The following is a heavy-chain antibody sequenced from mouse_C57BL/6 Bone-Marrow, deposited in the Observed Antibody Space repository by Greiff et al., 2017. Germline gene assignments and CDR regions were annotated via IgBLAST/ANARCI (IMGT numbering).Heavy chain of an antibody. V-gene: IGHV5-12*01. J-gene: IGHJ4*01. D-gene: IGHD2-3*01. CDR1: GFTFSDYY. CDR2: ISNGGGST. Sequence: DVKLVESGGGLVQPGGSLKLSCAASGFTFSDYYMYWVRQTPEKRLEWVAYISNGGGSTYYPDTVKGRFTISRDNAKNTLYLQMSRLKSEDTAMYYCARHGGYDGYYAMDYWGQGTSVTVSS. CDR3: ARHGGYDGYYAMDY.